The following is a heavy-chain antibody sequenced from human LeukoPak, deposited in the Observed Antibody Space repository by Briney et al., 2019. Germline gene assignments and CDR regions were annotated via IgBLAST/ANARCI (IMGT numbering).Heavy chain of an antibody. CDR1: GFTFSSYW. D-gene: IGHD2-8*01. CDR3: ARLMYYHHFDY. CDR2: IKQDGSEK. Sequence: PGGSLRLSCAASGFTFSSYWMSWVRQAPGKGLEWVASIKQDGSEKYYVDSVKGRFTISRDNARNSLYLQMNSLRAEDTVVYYCARLMYYHHFDYWGQGTLVTVSS. J-gene: IGHJ4*02. V-gene: IGHV3-7*01.